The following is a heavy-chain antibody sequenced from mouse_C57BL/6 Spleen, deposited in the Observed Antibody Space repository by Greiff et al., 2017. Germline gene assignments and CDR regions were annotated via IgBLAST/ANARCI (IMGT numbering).Heavy chain of an antibody. V-gene: IGHV1-52*01. CDR2: IDPSDSET. CDR1: GYTFTSYW. J-gene: IGHJ4*01. D-gene: IGHD2-1*01. CDR3: ARFRAYCNNAPYYYAMDY. Sequence: QVQLQQPGAELVRPGSSVKLSCKASGYTFTSYWMHWVKQRPIQGLEWIGNIDPSDSETHYNQKFKDKATLTVDKSSNTAYMQLSSLTSKDSAVYYCARFRAYCNNAPYYYAMDYWSQETSVTVSS.